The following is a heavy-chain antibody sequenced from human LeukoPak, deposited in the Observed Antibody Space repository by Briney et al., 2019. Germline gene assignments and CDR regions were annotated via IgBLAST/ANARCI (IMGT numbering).Heavy chain of an antibody. CDR3: PRDLPNYSGKSGYGMDV. J-gene: IGHJ6*02. CDR1: GGTFINYA. CDR2: IIPILGIT. D-gene: IGHD3-10*01. Sequence: GASVKVSCKASGGTFINYAINWVRQAPGQGLEWMGRIIPILGITNYAGKSQGRVTITADKSTSTAWMELSSLRSEDTAVYYCPRDLPNYSGKSGYGMDVWGQGTTVTVSS. V-gene: IGHV1-69*04.